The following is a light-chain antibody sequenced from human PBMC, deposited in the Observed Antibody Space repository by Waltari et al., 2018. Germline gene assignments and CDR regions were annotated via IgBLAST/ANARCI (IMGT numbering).Light chain of an antibody. CDR1: NSNIGRNY. CDR3: AAWDDSLSAVP. V-gene: IGLV1-47*01. Sequence: QSVLPQPPSPSGTPGQRVTISCSGSNSNIGRNYVYWYQQVPGMAPTLLIYRTNVRLSWGPDRFSGAKSGASASLAISALRSEDEADYYCAAWDDSLSAVPFGGGTKVTVL. CDR2: RTN. J-gene: IGLJ2*01.